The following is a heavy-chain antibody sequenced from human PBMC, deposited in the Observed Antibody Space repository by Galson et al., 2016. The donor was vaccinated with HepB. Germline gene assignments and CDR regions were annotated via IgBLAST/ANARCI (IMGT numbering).Heavy chain of an antibody. CDR3: ARGDIVAESDTSVY. Sequence: SLRLSCAASGFTFSTSWMNWVRQAPGKRLECVANINPDGNAKYYVDSVKGRFTMTRDTSISTAYMDLSRLRSDDTAVYYCARGDIVAESDTSVYWGQGTLVTVSS. V-gene: IGHV3-7*03. CDR1: GFTFSTSW. D-gene: IGHD2-15*01. J-gene: IGHJ4*02. CDR2: INPDGNAK.